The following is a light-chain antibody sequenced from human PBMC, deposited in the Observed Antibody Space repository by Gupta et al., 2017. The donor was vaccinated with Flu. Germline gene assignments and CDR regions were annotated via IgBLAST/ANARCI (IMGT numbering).Light chain of an antibody. V-gene: IGKV1-9*01. J-gene: IGKJ4*02. CDR1: QGISSY. Sequence: DIQLTQSPSFLSASVGDRVTITCRASQGISSYLAWYQQKVGKAPKLLISAASTLQSGVPSRFSGSGSGTEFTLTSSSLQTEDCATYYCQQRNSYPLTFGGGTKVEIK. CDR3: QQRNSYPLT. CDR2: AAS.